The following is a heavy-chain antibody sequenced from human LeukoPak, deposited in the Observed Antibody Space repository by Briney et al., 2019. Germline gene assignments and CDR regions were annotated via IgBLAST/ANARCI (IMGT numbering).Heavy chain of an antibody. CDR3: ARGLLLTGYDAFDI. D-gene: IGHD7-27*01. CDR2: IFYSGST. CDR1: GGSISSYY. V-gene: IGHV4-59*01. Sequence: PSETLSLTCTVSGGSISSYYWSWIRQPPGKGLEWIGYIFYSGSTNYNPSLKSRVTISVDTSKNQFSLKLSSVTAADTAVYYCARGLLLTGYDAFDIWGQGTMVTVSS. J-gene: IGHJ3*02.